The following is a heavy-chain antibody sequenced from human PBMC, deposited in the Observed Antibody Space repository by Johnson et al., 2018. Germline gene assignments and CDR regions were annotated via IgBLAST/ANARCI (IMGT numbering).Heavy chain of an antibody. J-gene: IGHJ3*02. CDR3: ARDTYYYGSRGYYIGCDSFDS. Sequence: QVQLVQSGAEVKKPGSSVKVSCKASGGTFSSYAISWVRQAPGQGLEWMGGIIPIFGTTNYAQKFQGRVTITADGSTSTAYMGLGSLRSEDTAVYYCARDTYYYGSRGYYIGCDSFDSWGQGTMVTVAS. V-gene: IGHV1-69*12. CDR1: GGTFSSYA. D-gene: IGHD3-22*01. CDR2: IIPIFGTT.